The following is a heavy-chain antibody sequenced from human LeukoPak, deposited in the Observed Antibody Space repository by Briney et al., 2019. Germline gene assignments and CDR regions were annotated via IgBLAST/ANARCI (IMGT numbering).Heavy chain of an antibody. D-gene: IGHD3-9*01. CDR1: GYSISSGYY. CDR2: IYHSGST. V-gene: IGHV4-38-2*02. CDR3: ARVDLYDILTGLYFDY. Sequence: PSETLSLTCTVSGYSISSGYYWGWIRQPPGKGLEWIGSIYHSGSTYYNPSLKSRVTISVDTSKNQFSLKLSSVTAADTAVYYCARVDLYDILTGLYFDYWGQGTLVTVSS. J-gene: IGHJ4*02.